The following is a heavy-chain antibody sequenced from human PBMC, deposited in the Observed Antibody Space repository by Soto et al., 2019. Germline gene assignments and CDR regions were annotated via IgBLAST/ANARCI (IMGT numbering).Heavy chain of an antibody. V-gene: IGHV3-21*01. CDR3: ARAGIAEAGTEFDY. D-gene: IGHD6-19*01. J-gene: IGHJ4*02. CDR2: ISSSSSYI. Sequence: EVQLVESGGGLVQPGGSLRLSCAASGFTFSSYSMNWVRQAPGKGLEWVSSISSSSSYIYYADSVKGRFTISRDNAKNSLYLQMNSLRAEDTAVYYCARAGIAEAGTEFDYWGQGTLVTVSS. CDR1: GFTFSSYS.